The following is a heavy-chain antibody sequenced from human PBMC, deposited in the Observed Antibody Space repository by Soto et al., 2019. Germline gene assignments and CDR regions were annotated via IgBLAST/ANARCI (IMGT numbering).Heavy chain of an antibody. CDR1: GDTFNRYT. D-gene: IGHD2-2*01. CDR3: ARDWGRSDVIPAAISAMDV. V-gene: IGHV1-69*08. J-gene: IGHJ6*02. Sequence: QVQLVQSGAEVKRPGSSVKVSCKGSGDTFNRYTVTWVRQAPGQGLEWMGRIIPMFGIASYAQNFQGRVTITADXSXXXAXLELSSLGSEDTAVYYCARDWGRSDVIPAAISAMDVWGQGTSVTVSS. CDR2: IIPMFGIA.